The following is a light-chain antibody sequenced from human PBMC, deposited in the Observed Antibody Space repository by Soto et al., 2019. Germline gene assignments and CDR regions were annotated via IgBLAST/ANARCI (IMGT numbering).Light chain of an antibody. Sequence: QSALTQPASVSGSPGQSITISCTGTSSDVGGYNYVSWYQQHPGKAPKFMIYEVSNRPSGVSNRFSGSKSGNTASLTISVLQAEDEADYDCSSYTSSSTLVFGGVTKLTVL. J-gene: IGLJ3*02. CDR2: EVS. CDR3: SSYTSSSTLV. V-gene: IGLV2-14*01. CDR1: SSDVGGYNY.